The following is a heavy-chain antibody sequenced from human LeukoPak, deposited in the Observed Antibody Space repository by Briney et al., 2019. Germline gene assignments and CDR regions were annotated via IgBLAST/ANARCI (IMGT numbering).Heavy chain of an antibody. CDR1: GYTFTNYD. CDR2: MNPNSGNT. D-gene: IGHD3-22*01. V-gene: IGHV1-8*01. CDR3: ARDYYENSGPSGY. J-gene: IGHJ4*02. Sequence: ASVKVSCKASGYTFTNYDINWVRQATGQGLEWMGWMNPNSGNTGYAQKFQGRVTMTRNTSISTAYMELSSLISEDTAVYNCARDYYENSGPSGYWGQVTLVIVSS.